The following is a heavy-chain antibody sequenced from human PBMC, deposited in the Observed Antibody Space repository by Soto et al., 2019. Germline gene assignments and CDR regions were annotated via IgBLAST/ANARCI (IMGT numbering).Heavy chain of an antibody. CDR2: IKQDGSEK. V-gene: IGHV3-7*01. D-gene: IGHD6-13*01. CDR3: ARIASAGRGGDV. J-gene: IGHJ6*02. CDR1: GFTFSNYW. Sequence: EVQLVESGGGLVQPGGSLRLSCADFGFTFSNYWMSWVRQAPVKGLEWVGNIKQDGSEKNYVDSVKGRFTISRDTAKNSLYLKMNSLRAEDTAVYYCARIASAGRGGDVWGQGTTVVVSS.